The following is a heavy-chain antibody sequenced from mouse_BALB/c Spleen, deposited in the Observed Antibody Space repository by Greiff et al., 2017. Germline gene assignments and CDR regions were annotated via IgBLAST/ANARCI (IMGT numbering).Heavy chain of an antibody. CDR3: ARWRTGTGDFDY. J-gene: IGHJ2*01. CDR1: GYTFTSYW. V-gene: IGHV1S81*02. Sequence: QVQLQQPGAELVKPGASVKLSCKASGYTFTSYWMHWVKQRPGQGLEWIGEINPSNGRTNYNEKFKSKATLTVDKSSSTAYMQLSSLTSEDSAVYYCARWRTGTGDFDYWGQGTTLTVSS. D-gene: IGHD4-1*01. CDR2: INPSNGRT.